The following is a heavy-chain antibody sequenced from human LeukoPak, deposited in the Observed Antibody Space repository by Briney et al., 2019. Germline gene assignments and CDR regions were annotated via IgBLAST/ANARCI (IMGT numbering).Heavy chain of an antibody. J-gene: IGHJ6*04. CDR2: IYYSRST. Sequence: PSETLSLTCTLSGGSISSYYWSWIRQPPGKGLEWIGYIYYSRSTNYNPSLKSRVTISVDTSKNQFSLKLSSVTAADTAVYYCAREVRGVSVDVWGKGTTVTVSS. D-gene: IGHD3-10*01. V-gene: IGHV4-59*01. CDR3: AREVRGVSVDV. CDR1: GGSISSYY.